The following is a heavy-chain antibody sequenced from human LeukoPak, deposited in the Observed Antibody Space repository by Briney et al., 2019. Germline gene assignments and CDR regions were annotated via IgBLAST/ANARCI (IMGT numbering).Heavy chain of an antibody. Sequence: GGSLRLSCAASGSTFSSYSMNWVRQAPGKGLEWVSYISSSSSTIYYADSVKGRFTISRDNAKNSLYLQMNSLRAEDTAVYYCARDRPYGSELGMDVWGQGTTVTVSS. D-gene: IGHD3-10*01. CDR2: ISSSSSTI. CDR3: ARDRPYGSELGMDV. CDR1: GSTFSSYS. V-gene: IGHV3-48*04. J-gene: IGHJ6*02.